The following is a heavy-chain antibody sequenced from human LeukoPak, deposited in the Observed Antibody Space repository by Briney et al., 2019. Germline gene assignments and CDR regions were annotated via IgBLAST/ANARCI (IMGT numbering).Heavy chain of an antibody. J-gene: IGHJ4*02. CDR2: ISGSGGST. CDR3: AKSTGGSYYYFDS. V-gene: IGHV3-23*01. CDR1: GFTFSSNA. D-gene: IGHD1-26*01. Sequence: PGGSLRLSCAASGFTFSSNAMSWVRQAPGKGLEWVSAISGSGGSTYYADSVKGRFTISRDNSKNTLFLQMNSLRAEDTAVYYCAKSTGGSYYYFDSWGQGTLVTVSS.